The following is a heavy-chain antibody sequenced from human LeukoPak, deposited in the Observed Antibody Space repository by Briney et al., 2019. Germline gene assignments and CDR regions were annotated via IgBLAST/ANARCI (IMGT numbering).Heavy chain of an antibody. V-gene: IGHV4-59*01. D-gene: IGHD1-1*01. Sequence: SETLSLTCTVSGGSISSYYWSWIRQPPGKGLEWIGYIYYSGSTNYNPSLKSRVTISVDTSKNQFSLKLSPVTAADTAVYYCARERRVPDYYYGMDVWGKGTTVTVSS. CDR2: IYYSGST. J-gene: IGHJ6*04. CDR3: ARERRVPDYYYGMDV. CDR1: GGSISSYY.